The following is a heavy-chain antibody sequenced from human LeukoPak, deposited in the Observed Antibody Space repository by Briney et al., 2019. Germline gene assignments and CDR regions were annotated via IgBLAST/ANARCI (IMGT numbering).Heavy chain of an antibody. CDR2: ISGSGGST. CDR1: GFTFSSYA. D-gene: IGHD3-3*01. J-gene: IGHJ4*02. CDR3: ATMTYYDFWSGYPDSDY. Sequence: GGSLRLSCAASGFTFSSYAMSWVRQAPGKGLEWVSAISGSGGSTYYADSVKGRFTISRDNSKNTLYLQMISLRAEDTAVYYCATMTYYDFWSGYPDSDYWGQGTLVTVSS. V-gene: IGHV3-23*01.